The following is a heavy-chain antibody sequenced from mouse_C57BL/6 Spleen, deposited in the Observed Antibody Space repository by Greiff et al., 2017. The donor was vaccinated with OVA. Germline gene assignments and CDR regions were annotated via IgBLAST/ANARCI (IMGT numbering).Heavy chain of an antibody. CDR1: GYSITSGYY. CDR2: ISYDGSN. V-gene: IGHV3-6*01. CDR3: ASVYDGYYERVDY. J-gene: IGHJ2*01. D-gene: IGHD2-3*01. Sequence: VQLQESGPGLVKPSQSLSLTCSVTGYSITSGYYWNWIRQFPGNKLEWMGYISYDGSNNYNPSLKNRISITRDTSKNQFFLKLNSVTTEDTATYYCASVYDGYYERVDYGGKGTTLTVSS.